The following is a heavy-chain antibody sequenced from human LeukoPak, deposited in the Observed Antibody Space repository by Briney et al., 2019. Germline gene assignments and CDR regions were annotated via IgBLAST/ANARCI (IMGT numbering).Heavy chain of an antibody. J-gene: IGHJ6*02. Sequence: GGSLRLSCAASGFIFSSYSMNWVRQAPGKGLEWVSSISSSSSYIYYADSVKGRFTISRDNAKNSLYLQMNSLRAEDTAVYYCARDFKYPGGMDVWGQGTTVTVSS. CDR1: GFIFSSYS. CDR3: ARDFKYPGGMDV. CDR2: ISSSSSYI. D-gene: IGHD1-1*01. V-gene: IGHV3-21*01.